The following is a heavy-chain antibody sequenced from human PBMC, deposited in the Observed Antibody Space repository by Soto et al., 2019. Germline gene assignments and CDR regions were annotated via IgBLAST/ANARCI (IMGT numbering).Heavy chain of an antibody. J-gene: IGHJ4*02. CDR3: AAHTLMVYASFLPPDY. V-gene: IGHV1-2*02. CDR1: GYTFTGYY. Sequence: ASVKVSCKASGYTFTGYYMHWVRQAPGQGLEWMGWINPNSGGTNYAQKFQGRVTMTEDTSTDTAYMELSSLRSEDTAVYYCAAHTLMVYASFLPPDYWGQGTLVTVSS. D-gene: IGHD2-8*01. CDR2: INPNSGGT.